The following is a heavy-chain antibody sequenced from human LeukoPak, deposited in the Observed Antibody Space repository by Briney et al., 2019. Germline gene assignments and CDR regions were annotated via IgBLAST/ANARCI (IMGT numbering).Heavy chain of an antibody. V-gene: IGHV4-59*08. CDR3: ARKIVGATGFSYYYYYIDV. CDR2: IYYSGST. D-gene: IGHD1-26*01. Sequence: SETLSLTCTVSGGSISSYYWSWIRQPPGKGLEWIGYIYYSGSTNYNPSLKSRVTISVDTSKNQFSLKLSSVTAADTAVYYCARKIVGATGFSYYYYYIDVWGKGTTVTVSS. J-gene: IGHJ6*03. CDR1: GGSISSYY.